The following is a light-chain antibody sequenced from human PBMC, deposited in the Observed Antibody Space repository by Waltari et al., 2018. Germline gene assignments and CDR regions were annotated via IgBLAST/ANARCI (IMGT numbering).Light chain of an antibody. V-gene: IGLV2-8*01. Sequence: QSALTQPPSASGSPGQSVTIPCTGTTRDVGGYNYVSWYQQHPGKAPKLIISEVTKRPSGVPDRFSGSKSGNTASLTVSGLQAEDEADYYCSSYAHSNTVVFGGGTRLTVL. CDR2: EVT. J-gene: IGLJ2*01. CDR3: SSYAHSNTVV. CDR1: TRDVGGYNY.